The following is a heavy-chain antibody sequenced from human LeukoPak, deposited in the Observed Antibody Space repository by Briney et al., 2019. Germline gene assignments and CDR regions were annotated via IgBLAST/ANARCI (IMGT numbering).Heavy chain of an antibody. CDR2: ISSSSSYI. Sequence: PGGSLTLSCAASGFTFSSYSMNWVRQAPAKGLEWVSSISSSSSYIYYADSVKGRFTISRDNAKDSLYLQMNSLRAEDTAVYYCARDTHVGYCSSTSCYYGDYWGQGTLVTVSS. V-gene: IGHV3-21*01. D-gene: IGHD2-2*03. J-gene: IGHJ4*02. CDR3: ARDTHVGYCSSTSCYYGDY. CDR1: GFTFSSYS.